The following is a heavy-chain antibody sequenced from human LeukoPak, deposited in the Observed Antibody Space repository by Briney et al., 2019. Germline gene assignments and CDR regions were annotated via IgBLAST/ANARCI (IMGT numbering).Heavy chain of an antibody. CDR3: AKDDRWLQFCC. CDR1: GFTFTTFW. V-gene: IGHV3-74*01. D-gene: IGHD5-24*01. CDR2: INHDGTSA. Sequence: PGGSLRLSCATSGFTFTTFWMHWVRQAPGKGLVWVSRINHDGTSANYADSVRGRFTISRDNSRNTLYLQMNSLRAEDTAVYYCAKDDRWLQFCCWGQGTLVTVSA. J-gene: IGHJ4*02.